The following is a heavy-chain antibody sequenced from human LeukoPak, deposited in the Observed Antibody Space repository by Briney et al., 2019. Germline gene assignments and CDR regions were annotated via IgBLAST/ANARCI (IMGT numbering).Heavy chain of an antibody. CDR3: ATRQTWGATRRDY. CDR1: GFTFSSYS. Sequence: TSGGSLRLSCAASGFTFSSYSMNWVRQAPGKGLEWVSSISSSSSYIYYADSVKGRFTISRDNAKNSLYLQMNSLRAEDTAVYYCATRQTWGATRRDYWGQGTLVTVSS. V-gene: IGHV3-21*01. D-gene: IGHD1-26*01. CDR2: ISSSSSYI. J-gene: IGHJ4*02.